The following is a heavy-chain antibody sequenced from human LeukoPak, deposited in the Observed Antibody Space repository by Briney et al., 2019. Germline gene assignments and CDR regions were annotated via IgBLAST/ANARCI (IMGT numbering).Heavy chain of an antibody. CDR2: IYYSGST. J-gene: IGHJ4*02. V-gene: IGHV4-39*07. CDR3: ARDLSDYYDSSGYYPSFDY. D-gene: IGHD3-22*01. CDR1: GGSISSSSYY. Sequence: SETLSLTCTVSGGSISSSSYYWGWIRQPPGKGLEWIGSIYYSGSTYYNPSLKSRVTISVDTSKNQFSLKLSSVTAADTAVYYCARDLSDYYDSSGYYPSFDYWGQGTLVTVSS.